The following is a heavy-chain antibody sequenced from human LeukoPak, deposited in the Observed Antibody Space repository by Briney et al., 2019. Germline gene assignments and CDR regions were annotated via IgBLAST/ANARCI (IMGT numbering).Heavy chain of an antibody. CDR1: GGSFSGYY. D-gene: IGHD3-10*01. CDR2: INHSGST. CDR3: ARNAGTMVRGVIPYYFDY. V-gene: IGHV4-34*01. Sequence: SETLSLTFAVYGGSFSGYYWSWIRRPPGKGLGWIGEINHSGSTNYNPSLKSRVTISVDTSKNQFSLKLSSVTAADTAVYYCARNAGTMVRGVIPYYFDYWGQGTLVTVSS. J-gene: IGHJ4*02.